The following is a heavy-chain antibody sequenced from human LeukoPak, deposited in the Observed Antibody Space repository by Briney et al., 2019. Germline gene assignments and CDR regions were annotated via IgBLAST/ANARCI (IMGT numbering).Heavy chain of an antibody. CDR2: IIPIFGTA. J-gene: IGHJ4*02. CDR3: ASSPPYCSGGSCYLFDY. D-gene: IGHD2-15*01. CDR1: GGTFSSYA. Sequence: SVKDSCKASGGTFSSYAISWVRQAPGQGLEWMGGIIPIFGTANYAQKFQGRVTITADESTSTAYMELSSLRSEDTAVYYCASSPPYCSGGSCYLFDYWGQGTLVTVSS. V-gene: IGHV1-69*13.